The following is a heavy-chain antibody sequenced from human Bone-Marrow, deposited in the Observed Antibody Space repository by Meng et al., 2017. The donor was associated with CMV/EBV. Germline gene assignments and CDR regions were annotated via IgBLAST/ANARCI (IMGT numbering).Heavy chain of an antibody. V-gene: IGHV1-18*01. Sequence: ASVKVSCKASGYIFTAYGISWVRQGPGQGLEWMGWISANNGNTNYAQKVQGRVTMTTDTPTSTVYMELRSLRSEDTAVYFCAGRGPYGRVLDVWGQGTLVTVSS. CDR3: AGRGPYGRVLDV. D-gene: IGHD3-10*01. J-gene: IGHJ3*01. CDR2: ISANNGNT. CDR1: GYIFTAYG.